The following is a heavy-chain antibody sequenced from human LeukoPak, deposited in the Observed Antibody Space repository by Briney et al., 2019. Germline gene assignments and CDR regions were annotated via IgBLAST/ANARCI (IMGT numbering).Heavy chain of an antibody. CDR3: ARSYDFWSGYSRSNWFDP. V-gene: IGHV3-11*04. Sequence: GGSLRLSCAASGFTFSDYYMSWIRQAPGKGLEWVSYISSSGSTIYYADSVKGRFTISRDNAKNSLYLQMNSLRAEDTAVYYCARSYDFWSGYSRSNWFDPWGQGTLVTVSS. J-gene: IGHJ5*02. CDR1: GFTFSDYY. CDR2: ISSSGSTI. D-gene: IGHD3-3*01.